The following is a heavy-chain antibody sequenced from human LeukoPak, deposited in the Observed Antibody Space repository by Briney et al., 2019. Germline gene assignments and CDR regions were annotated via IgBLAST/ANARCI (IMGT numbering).Heavy chain of an antibody. CDR1: GYTFTGCF. CDR2: INPNSGGT. J-gene: IGHJ5*02. CDR3: AGAQSLTAPASTFATS. Sequence: ASVKVSCKASGYTFTGCFLHWGRRAQAQGLGWMGWINPNSGGTYYTQRFQGRVAMTRDTSISTAYMELSSLRSDDTAVYYCAGAQSLTAPASTFATSWGQGTLVTVS. V-gene: IGHV1-2*02. D-gene: IGHD6-13*01.